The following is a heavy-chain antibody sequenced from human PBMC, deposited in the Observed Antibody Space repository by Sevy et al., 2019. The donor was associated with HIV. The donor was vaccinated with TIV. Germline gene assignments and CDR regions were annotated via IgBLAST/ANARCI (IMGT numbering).Heavy chain of an antibody. CDR2: ISSSSSYI. V-gene: IGHV3-21*01. D-gene: IGHD5-12*01. CDR3: ARSDGYERGRWFDP. J-gene: IGHJ5*02. Sequence: GGSLRLSCAASGFTFSSYSMNWVRQAPGKGLEWVSSISSSSSYIYYADSVKGRFTISRDNAKNPLYLQMNSLRAEDTAVYYCARSDGYERGRWFDPWGQGTLVTVSS. CDR1: GFTFSSYS.